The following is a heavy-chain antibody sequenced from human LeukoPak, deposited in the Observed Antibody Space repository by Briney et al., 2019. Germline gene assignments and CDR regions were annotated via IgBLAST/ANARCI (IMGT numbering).Heavy chain of an antibody. D-gene: IGHD1-26*01. CDR2: ISSTSKSI. V-gene: IGHV3-21*01. CDR1: GFSFTSYT. J-gene: IGHJ3*02. CDR3: ARWGGTYYVAAFDI. Sequence: GGSLRLSCAASGFSFTSYTINWVRQPPGRGLEWVSSISSTSKSIHYADSLKGRFTVSRDNAKNSLYLQMNNLRAEDTAVYYCARWGGTYYVAAFDIRGQGTTVTVSS.